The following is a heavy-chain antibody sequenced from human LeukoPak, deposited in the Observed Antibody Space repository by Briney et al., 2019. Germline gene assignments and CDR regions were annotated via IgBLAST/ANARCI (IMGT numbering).Heavy chain of an antibody. CDR2: INPSGGST. CDR1: GYTFTSYY. V-gene: IGHV1-46*01. J-gene: IGHJ4*02. D-gene: IGHD2-21*02. Sequence: ASVKVSCKASGYTFTSYYMHWVRQAPGQGLEWMGIINPSGGSTSYAQKFQGRVTMTRDTSTSTVYMELSSLRSEDTAVYYCARAGAPLVYCGGDCYWGLWGQGTLVTVSS. CDR3: ARAGAPLVYCGGDCYWGL.